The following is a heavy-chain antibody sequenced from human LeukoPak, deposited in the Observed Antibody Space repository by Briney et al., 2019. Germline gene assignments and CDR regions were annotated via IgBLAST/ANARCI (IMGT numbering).Heavy chain of an antibody. CDR1: GFTFSDYY. CDR3: ARETSPFDY. Sequence: KAGRSLRLSCAASGFTFSDYYMSWIRQAPGKGLEWVSYISTSGSTISYADSVKGRFTISRDNAKDSLYLQMNSLRAEDTAVYYCARETSPFDYWGLGTLVTVSS. V-gene: IGHV3-11*04. J-gene: IGHJ4*02. CDR2: ISTSGSTI.